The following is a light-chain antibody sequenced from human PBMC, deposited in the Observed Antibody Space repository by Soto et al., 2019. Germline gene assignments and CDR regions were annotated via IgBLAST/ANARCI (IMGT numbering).Light chain of an antibody. Sequence: QSVLTQPPSASGTPGQRVTISCSGSGSNIGSHDVYWYQHLPGTAPKVLIYRNDQRPSGVPDRFSASKSGTSASRAISCLRSEDEADYYCVAWDDSLSGRVFGGGTKLTVL. J-gene: IGLJ3*02. V-gene: IGLV1-47*02. CDR3: VAWDDSLSGRV. CDR2: RND. CDR1: GSNIGSHD.